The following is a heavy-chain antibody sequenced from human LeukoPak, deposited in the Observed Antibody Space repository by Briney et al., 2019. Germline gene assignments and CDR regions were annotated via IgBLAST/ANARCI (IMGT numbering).Heavy chain of an antibody. D-gene: IGHD3-10*01. CDR2: IIPIFGTA. Sequence: SVKVSCKASEGTFSSYAISWVRQAPGQGLEWMGGIIPIFGTANYAQKFQGRVTITADESTSTAYMELSSLRSEDTAVYYCARVPPPEDYGSGSYVDYWGQGTLVTVSS. V-gene: IGHV1-69*13. J-gene: IGHJ4*02. CDR1: EGTFSSYA. CDR3: ARVPPPEDYGSGSYVDY.